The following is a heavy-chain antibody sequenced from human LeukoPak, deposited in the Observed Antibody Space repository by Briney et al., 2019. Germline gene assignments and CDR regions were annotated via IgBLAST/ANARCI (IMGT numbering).Heavy chain of an antibody. V-gene: IGHV4-34*01. CDR3: ARERRRELRFLEWLPDYFDY. J-gene: IGHJ4*02. CDR1: GGSFSGYY. CDR2: INHSGST. D-gene: IGHD3-3*01. Sequence: SETLSLTCAVYGGSFSGYYWSWIRQPPGKGLEWIGEINHSGSTNYNPSLKSRVTISIDTSKNQSSLKLSSVTAADTAVYYCARERRRELRFLEWLPDYFDYWGQGTLVTVSS.